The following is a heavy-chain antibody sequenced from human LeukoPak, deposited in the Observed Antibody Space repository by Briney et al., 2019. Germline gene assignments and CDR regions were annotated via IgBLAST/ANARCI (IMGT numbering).Heavy chain of an antibody. J-gene: IGHJ4*02. CDR1: GFSFSSYS. CDR2: ISSSSSYI. CDR3: AREVVGGYFDY. D-gene: IGHD2-15*01. V-gene: IGHV3-21*01. Sequence: GGSLRLSCAASGFSFSSYSMNWVRQAPGKGLEWVSSISSSSSYIYYADSVKGRFTISRDNAKNSLYLQMNSLRAEDTAVYYCAREVVGGYFDYWGQGTLVTVSS.